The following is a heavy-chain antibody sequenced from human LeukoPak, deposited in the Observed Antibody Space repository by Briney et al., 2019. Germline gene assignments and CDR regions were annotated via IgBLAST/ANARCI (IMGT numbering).Heavy chain of an antibody. CDR2: ISAYNGNT. J-gene: IGHJ3*02. Sequence: ASVKVSCKASGYTFTSYGIGWVRHAPGQGLEWMGSISAYNGNTNYAQKLQGRVTMTTDTSTSTAYMELRRLRSDDTAVYYSARVGSADYGDDRGAFDIWGQGTMVTVSS. D-gene: IGHD4-17*01. CDR1: GYTFTSYG. V-gene: IGHV1-18*04. CDR3: ARVGSADYGDDRGAFDI.